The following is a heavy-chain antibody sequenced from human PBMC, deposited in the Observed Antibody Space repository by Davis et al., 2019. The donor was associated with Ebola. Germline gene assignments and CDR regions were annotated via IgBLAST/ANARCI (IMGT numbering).Heavy chain of an antibody. D-gene: IGHD2-8*01. J-gene: IGHJ4*02. V-gene: IGHV3-23*01. CDR2: ISVTGADI. CDR1: GFIFSNYA. Sequence: GESLKIPCAASGFIFSNYAMSWVRQAPGGGLEWVAGISVTGADIKYADSVRGRFSISRDDSKNTLYLQMDSLRAEDTAVFYCAEGGTNNFLGANWGQGTLVTVSS. CDR3: AEGGTNNFLGAN.